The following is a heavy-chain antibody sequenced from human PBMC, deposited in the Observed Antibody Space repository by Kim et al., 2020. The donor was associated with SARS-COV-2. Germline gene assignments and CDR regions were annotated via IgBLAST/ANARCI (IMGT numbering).Heavy chain of an antibody. CDR3: ARNPVYYYDSSGYYEN. CDR1: GGSISSYF. J-gene: IGHJ4*02. Sequence: SETLSLTCTVSGGSISSYFWSWIRQPPGKGLEWIGYIYYSGSTNYNPSLKCRVTISVDTSKNQFSLKLSSVTAADTAVYYCARNPVYYYDSSGYYENWGQGTLVTVSS. CDR2: IYYSGST. D-gene: IGHD3-22*01. V-gene: IGHV4-59*01.